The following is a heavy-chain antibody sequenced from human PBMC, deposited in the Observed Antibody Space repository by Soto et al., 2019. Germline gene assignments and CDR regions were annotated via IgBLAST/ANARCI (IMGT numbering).Heavy chain of an antibody. CDR3: ARPASSLDYYYGMDV. CDR2: INAGNGNT. V-gene: IGHV1-3*01. J-gene: IGHJ6*02. Sequence: QVQLVQSGAEVKKPGASVKVSCKASGYTFTSYAMHWVRQAPGQRLEWMGWINAGNGNTKYSQKFQGGVTITRDTSASTAYMELSSLRSEDTAVYYCARPASSLDYYYGMDVWGQGTTVTVSS. D-gene: IGHD6-13*01. CDR1: GYTFTSYA.